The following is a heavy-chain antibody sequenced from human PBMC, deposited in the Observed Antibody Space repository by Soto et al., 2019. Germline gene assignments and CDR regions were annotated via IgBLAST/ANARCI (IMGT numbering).Heavy chain of an antibody. Sequence: PGGSLRLSCAASGFIVSSNYMSWVRQAPGKGLEWVSGISGSGGSTYYADSVKGRFTISRDNSKNTLYLQMNSLRAEDTAVYCCAKVSRITMVRGVVIPPGYWGQGTLVTVSS. CDR2: ISGSGGST. CDR3: AKVSRITMVRGVVIPPGY. V-gene: IGHV3-23*01. CDR1: GFIVSSNY. D-gene: IGHD3-10*01. J-gene: IGHJ4*02.